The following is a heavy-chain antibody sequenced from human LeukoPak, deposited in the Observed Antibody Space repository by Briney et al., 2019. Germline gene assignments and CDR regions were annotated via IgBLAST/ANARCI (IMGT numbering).Heavy chain of an antibody. J-gene: IGHJ4*02. V-gene: IGHV4-34*01. CDR3: ARGAVNITIFGVVIIPEYYFDY. D-gene: IGHD3-3*01. CDR2: INHSGST. Sequence: SETLSLTCAVYGGSFSGYYWSWIRQPPGKGLEWIGEINHSGSTNYNPSLKSRVTISVDTSKNQFSLKLSPVTAADTAVYYCARGAVNITIFGVVIIPEYYFDYWGQGTLVTVSS. CDR1: GGSFSGYY.